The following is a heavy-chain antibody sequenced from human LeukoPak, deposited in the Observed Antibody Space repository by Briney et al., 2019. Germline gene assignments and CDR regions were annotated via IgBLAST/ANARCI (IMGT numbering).Heavy chain of an antibody. CDR2: INHSGST. Sequence: SETLSLTCAVYGGSFSGYYWSWIRQPPGKGLEWIGEINHSGSTNYNPSLKSRVTISVDTSKNQFSLKLSSVTAADTAVYYCARSTWLLDKWGQGALVTVSS. J-gene: IGHJ4*02. D-gene: IGHD3-22*01. CDR3: ARSTWLLDK. CDR1: GGSFSGYY. V-gene: IGHV4-34*01.